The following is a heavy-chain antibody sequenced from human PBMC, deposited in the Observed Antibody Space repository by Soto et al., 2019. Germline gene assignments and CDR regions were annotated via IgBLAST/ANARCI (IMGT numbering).Heavy chain of an antibody. CDR1: GFSLNTGGLG. V-gene: IGHV2-5*02. CDR3: VHSRCGGDCLQSYSSHYYYGLDV. CDR2: IYWDNDK. Sequence: QITLKESGPTLVKPTQTLTLTCTFSGFSLNTGGLGVGWIRQPPGKALEWLALIYWDNDKRYSPSLISRLTITKDTSKNQVVLTMTNMDPVDAATYYCVHSRCGGDCLQSYSSHYYYGLDVWGQGTTVTVSS. D-gene: IGHD2-21*02. J-gene: IGHJ6*02.